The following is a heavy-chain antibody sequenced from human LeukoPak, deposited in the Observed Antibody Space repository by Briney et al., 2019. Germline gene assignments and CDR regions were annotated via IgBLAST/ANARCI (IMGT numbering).Heavy chain of an antibody. V-gene: IGHV4-39*01. CDR3: ARHSVGVATAY. CDR1: GGSISSSVNY. Sequence: SETLSLTCSVSGGSISSSVNYWAWIRQPPRKGLEWIASIYYSGSTNYNSSLKSRVTLSVDTSDNQFSLRLSSVTVADTAVYYCARHSVGVATAYWGQGTLVTVSS. J-gene: IGHJ4*02. D-gene: IGHD5-12*01. CDR2: IYYSGST.